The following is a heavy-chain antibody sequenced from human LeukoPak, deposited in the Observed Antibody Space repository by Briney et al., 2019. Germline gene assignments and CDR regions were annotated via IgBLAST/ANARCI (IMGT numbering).Heavy chain of an antibody. D-gene: IGHD6-6*01. CDR2: IYYSGST. Sequence: PSQTLSLTCTVSGGSISSGGYYWSWIRQPPGKGWEWMGYIYYSGSTYYNPSLKSRVTISVDTSKNQFSLKLSSVTAADTAVYYCARVARSQGGLDYWGQGTLVTVSS. J-gene: IGHJ4*02. CDR3: ARVARSQGGLDY. CDR1: GGSISSGGYY. V-gene: IGHV4-31*03.